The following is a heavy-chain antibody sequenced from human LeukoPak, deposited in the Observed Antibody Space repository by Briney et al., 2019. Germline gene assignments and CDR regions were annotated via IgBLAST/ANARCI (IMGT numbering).Heavy chain of an antibody. CDR2: IYPDDFDT. CDR1: AYSFTTNW. Sequence: GESLKISCKSSAYSFTTNWIGWVRQMPGKGLEWMGIIYPDDFDTRYSPSFQGQVTISVDKSIRSVYLQWGSLKASDTAMYYCARQRPTLQLAGRDAFDIWGQGTMVIVSS. J-gene: IGHJ3*02. V-gene: IGHV5-51*01. CDR3: ARQRPTLQLAGRDAFDI. D-gene: IGHD1-1*01.